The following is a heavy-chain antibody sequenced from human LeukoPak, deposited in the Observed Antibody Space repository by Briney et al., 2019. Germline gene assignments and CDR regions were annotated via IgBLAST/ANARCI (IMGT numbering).Heavy chain of an antibody. Sequence: GGSLRLSCAASGFTFSSYGMHWVRQAPGKGLEWVAFISYDGSDKYYADSVKGRFTISRDNSKNTLYLQMNSLRAEDTAVYYCARDASAVTRRGGLDYWGQGTLVTVPS. CDR1: GFTFSSYG. J-gene: IGHJ4*02. V-gene: IGHV3-30*12. D-gene: IGHD4-17*01. CDR3: ARDASAVTRRGGLDY. CDR2: ISYDGSDK.